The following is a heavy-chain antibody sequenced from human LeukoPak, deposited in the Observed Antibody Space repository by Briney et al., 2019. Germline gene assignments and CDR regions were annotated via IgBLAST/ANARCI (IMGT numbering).Heavy chain of an antibody. Sequence: ASVKVSCKASGYTFTSYDINWVRQATGQGLEWMGWMNPNSDNTGYAQKFQGRVTMTRNTSISTAYMELSSLRSEDTAVYYCARAPVLRFLEWLSHYFDYWGQGTLVTVSS. CDR1: GYTFTSYD. V-gene: IGHV1-8*01. CDR3: ARAPVLRFLEWLSHYFDY. CDR2: MNPNSDNT. D-gene: IGHD3-3*01. J-gene: IGHJ4*02.